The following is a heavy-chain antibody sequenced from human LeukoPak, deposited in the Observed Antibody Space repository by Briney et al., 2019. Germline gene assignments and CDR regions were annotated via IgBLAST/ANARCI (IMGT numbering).Heavy chain of an antibody. CDR1: GFTFSSYS. Sequence: PGGSLRLSCAASGFTFSSYSMNWVRQAPGKGLEWVSYISSSSTIYYADSVKGRFTISRDNAKNSLYLQMNSLRAEDTAVYYCASNTIVGGNVDYWGQGTLVTVSS. CDR3: ASNTIVGGNVDY. J-gene: IGHJ4*02. CDR2: ISSSSTI. V-gene: IGHV3-48*04. D-gene: IGHD1-26*01.